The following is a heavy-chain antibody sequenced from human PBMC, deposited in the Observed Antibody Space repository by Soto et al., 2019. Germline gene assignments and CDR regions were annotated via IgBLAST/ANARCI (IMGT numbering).Heavy chain of an antibody. CDR3: SRGITMVRGVILDAFDI. Sequence: QVQLVQSGAEVKKPGASVKVSCKASGYTFTSYAMHWVRQAPGQRLEWMGWINAGNGNTKYSQKFQGRVTITRDTSASTGYMELSSLRCEDTGVSYCSRGITMVRGVILDAFDIWGQGTMVTVSS. CDR2: INAGNGNT. J-gene: IGHJ3*02. D-gene: IGHD3-10*01. CDR1: GYTFTSYA. V-gene: IGHV1-3*01.